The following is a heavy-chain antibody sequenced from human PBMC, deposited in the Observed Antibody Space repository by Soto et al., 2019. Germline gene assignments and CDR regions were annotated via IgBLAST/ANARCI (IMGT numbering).Heavy chain of an antibody. J-gene: IGHJ4*02. CDR2: ISGSGGST. CDR1: GFTFSSYA. CDR3: AKVSDIVVVVAATAFDY. Sequence: EVQLLESGGGLVQPGGSLRLSCAASGFTFSSYAMSWVRQAPGKGLEWVSAISGSGGSTYYADSVKGRFTISRDNSKNTLYLQMNSLRAEDTAVYYCAKVSDIVVVVAATAFDYWGQGTLVTVSS. D-gene: IGHD2-15*01. V-gene: IGHV3-23*01.